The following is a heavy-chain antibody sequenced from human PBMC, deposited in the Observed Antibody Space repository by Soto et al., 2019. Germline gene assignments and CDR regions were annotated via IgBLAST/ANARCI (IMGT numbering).Heavy chain of an antibody. J-gene: IGHJ4*02. V-gene: IGHV3-30-3*01. CDR2: ISYDGSNK. CDR3: ASERGAAAGIDD. D-gene: IGHD6-13*01. Sequence: XGSLRLTSPASGFTVSSYSMHWVRQAPGKGLEWVAVISYDGSNKYYADSVKGRFTISRDNSKNTLYLQMNSLRAEDTAVYYCASERGAAAGIDDWGQGTLVTFSA. CDR1: GFTVSSYS.